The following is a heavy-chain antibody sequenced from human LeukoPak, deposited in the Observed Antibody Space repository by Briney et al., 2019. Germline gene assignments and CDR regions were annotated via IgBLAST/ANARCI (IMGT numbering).Heavy chain of an antibody. CDR1: GGSISSNY. CDR3: ARSSCSGGSCYWY. V-gene: IGHV4-59*01. Sequence: PSETLPLTCTVSGGSISSNYWSWIRQPPGKGLEWIGFIYYTGSTNYNPSLKSRVTISVDTSKTQFSLKLSSVTAADTAVYYCARSSCSGGSCYWYWGQGTLVTVSS. CDR2: IYYTGST. J-gene: IGHJ4*02. D-gene: IGHD2-15*01.